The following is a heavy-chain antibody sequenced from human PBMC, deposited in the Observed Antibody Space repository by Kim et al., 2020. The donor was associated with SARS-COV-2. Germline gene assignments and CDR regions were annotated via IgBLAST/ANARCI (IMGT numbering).Heavy chain of an antibody. CDR1: GFTFRSYE. Sequence: GGSLRLSCAASGFTFRSYEMNWVRQAPGKGLEWVSYISSSGSTIYYADSVKGRFTISRDNANNSLDLQMNSLRAEETAVYYCARDREDSGSYYYYYYGMDVGGQGTTVAVPS. V-gene: IGHV3-48*03. CDR2: ISSSGSTI. CDR3: ARDREDSGSYYYYYYGMDV. D-gene: IGHD1-26*01. J-gene: IGHJ6*02.